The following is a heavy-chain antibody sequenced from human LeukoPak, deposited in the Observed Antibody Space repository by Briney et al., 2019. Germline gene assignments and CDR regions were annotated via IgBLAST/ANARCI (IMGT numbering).Heavy chain of an antibody. Sequence: SETLSLTCTVSGGSISSYYWSWIRQPPGKGLEWIGYIYYSGSTNYNPSLKSRVTISVDTSKNQFSLKLSSVTAADTAVYYCARGGATYYYGSGSYYNPFSFDYWGQGTLVTVSS. CDR3: ARGGATYYYGSGSYYNPFSFDY. D-gene: IGHD3-10*01. J-gene: IGHJ4*02. V-gene: IGHV4-59*01. CDR1: GGSISSYY. CDR2: IYYSGST.